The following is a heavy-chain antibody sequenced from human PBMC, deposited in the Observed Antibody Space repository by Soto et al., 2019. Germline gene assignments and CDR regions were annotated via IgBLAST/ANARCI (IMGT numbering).Heavy chain of an antibody. CDR1: GGSISSGGYY. CDR2: IYYSGST. D-gene: IGHD2-15*01. V-gene: IGHV4-31*03. Sequence: SETLSLTYTVSGGSISSGGYYWSWIRQHPGKGLEWIGYIYYSGSTYYNPSLKSRVTISVDTSKNQFSLKLSSVTAADTAVYYCAREGLDCSGGSCLYYFDYWGQGTLVTVSS. CDR3: AREGLDCSGGSCLYYFDY. J-gene: IGHJ4*02.